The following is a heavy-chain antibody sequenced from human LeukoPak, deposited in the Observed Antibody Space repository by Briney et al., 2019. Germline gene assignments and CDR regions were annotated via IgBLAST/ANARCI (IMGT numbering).Heavy chain of an antibody. CDR3: ARDRWTYYYGSGSYYNGPFDY. CDR1: GFTFSSYG. Sequence: GGSLRLSCAASGFTFSSYGMHWVRQAPGKGLEWVAVIWYDGSNKYYADSVKGRFTISRDNSKNTLYLQMNSLRAEDTAVYYCARDRWTYYYGSGSYYNGPFDYWGQGTLVTVSS. V-gene: IGHV3-33*01. CDR2: IWYDGSNK. D-gene: IGHD3-10*01. J-gene: IGHJ4*02.